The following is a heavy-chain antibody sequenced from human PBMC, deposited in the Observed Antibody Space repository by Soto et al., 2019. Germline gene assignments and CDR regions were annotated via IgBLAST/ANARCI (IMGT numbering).Heavy chain of an antibody. CDR1: GFTFTSPA. D-gene: IGHD3-10*01. Sequence: SVKVSCKASGFTFTSPAVQWVRQARGQRLEWIGWIVVGSGNTNYAQKFQERVTITRDMSTSTAYMELSSLRSEDTAVYYCAAGGHYYGSGRRNYYYYGMDVWGQGTTVTVSS. CDR3: AAGGHYYGSGRRNYYYYGMDV. CDR2: IVVGSGNT. J-gene: IGHJ6*02. V-gene: IGHV1-58*01.